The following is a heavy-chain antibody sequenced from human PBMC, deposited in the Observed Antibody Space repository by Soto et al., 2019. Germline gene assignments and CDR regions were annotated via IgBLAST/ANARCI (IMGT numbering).Heavy chain of an antibody. CDR3: VKDRYCSSTSCYADFDY. Sequence: GGSLSLSCSASAFSFSTSAMHWVRQAPRKGLEYVSGISSNGGSTYYAASVKGRFTISRDNSKNTLYLQMSSLRDDDTAVYYCVKDRYCSSTSCYADFDYWGQGALVAVSS. CDR2: ISSNGGST. D-gene: IGHD2-2*01. CDR1: AFSFSTSA. J-gene: IGHJ4*02. V-gene: IGHV3-64D*08.